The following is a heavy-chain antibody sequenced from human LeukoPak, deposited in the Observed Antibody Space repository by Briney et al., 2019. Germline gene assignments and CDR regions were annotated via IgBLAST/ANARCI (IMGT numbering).Heavy chain of an antibody. CDR1: GYTFTSYG. CDR2: ISAYNGNT. Sequence: RASVKVSCKASGYTFTSYGISWVRQAPGQGLEWMGWISAYNGNTNYAQKLQGRVTMTTDTSTSTAYMELRSLRSDDTAVYYCARDMVRGAYFLYGMDVRGQGTTVTVSS. J-gene: IGHJ6*02. V-gene: IGHV1-18*01. CDR3: ARDMVRGAYFLYGMDV. D-gene: IGHD3-10*01.